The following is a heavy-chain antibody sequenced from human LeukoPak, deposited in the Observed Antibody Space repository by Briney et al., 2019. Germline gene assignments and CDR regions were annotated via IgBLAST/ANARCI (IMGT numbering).Heavy chain of an antibody. CDR1: GFTFSTYT. Sequence: GGSLRLSCAASGFTFSTYTMNWVRQAPGKGLEWVSYISSSGSTIYYADSVKGRFTISRDNAKNSLYLQMNSLRAEDTAVYYCAGMSIAVAGGDYFDYWGQGTLVTVSS. V-gene: IGHV3-48*04. CDR3: AGMSIAVAGGDYFDY. J-gene: IGHJ4*02. CDR2: ISSSGSTI. D-gene: IGHD6-19*01.